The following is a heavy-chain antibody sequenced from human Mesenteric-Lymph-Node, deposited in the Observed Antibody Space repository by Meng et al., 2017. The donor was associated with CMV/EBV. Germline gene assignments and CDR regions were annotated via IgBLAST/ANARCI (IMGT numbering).Heavy chain of an antibody. CDR2: IYFTGST. CDR3: ARQSYYCSTTNCYSSDY. D-gene: IGHD2-2*02. J-gene: IGHJ4*02. Sequence: GSLRLSCTVSGDSISTSSYYWGWIRQPPGKGLEWIGSIYFTGSTFYNSSLKSRVTISVDTSNDQFSLKLSSVTAADTAIYYCARQSYYCSTTNCYSSDYWGQGTLVTVSS. V-gene: IGHV4-39*07. CDR1: GDSISTSSYY.